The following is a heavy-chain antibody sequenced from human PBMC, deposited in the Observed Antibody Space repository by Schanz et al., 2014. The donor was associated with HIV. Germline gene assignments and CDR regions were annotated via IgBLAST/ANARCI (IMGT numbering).Heavy chain of an antibody. J-gene: IGHJ5*02. V-gene: IGHV3-30*18. CDR2: ISYDGRNK. CDR1: GFSFDNYG. Sequence: QMQLVESGGGVVRPGRSLKLSCAASGFSFDNYGMHWVRQAPGKGLEWVAVISYDGRNKYFADSVKGRFTISRDNSKNTLYLQMTTLRIDDTAVYYCAKDKSRHTYSSSSIFDPWGQGTLVTVSS. CDR3: AKDKSRHTYSSSSIFDP. D-gene: IGHD6-13*01.